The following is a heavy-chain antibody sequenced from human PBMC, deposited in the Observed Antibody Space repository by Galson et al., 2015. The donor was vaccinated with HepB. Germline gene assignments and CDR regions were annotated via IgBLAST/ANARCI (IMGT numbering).Heavy chain of an antibody. CDR2: ISYDGSNK. V-gene: IGHV3-30*18. Sequence: SLRLSCAASGFTFSSYGMHWVRQAPGKGLEWVAVISYDGSNKYYADSVKGRFTISRDNSKNTLYLQMNSLRAEDTAVYYCAKISGGSGWYVPHPDHYYYYYGMDVWGQGTTVTVSS. CDR3: AKISGGSGWYVPHPDHYYYYYGMDV. CDR1: GFTFSSYG. D-gene: IGHD6-19*01. J-gene: IGHJ6*02.